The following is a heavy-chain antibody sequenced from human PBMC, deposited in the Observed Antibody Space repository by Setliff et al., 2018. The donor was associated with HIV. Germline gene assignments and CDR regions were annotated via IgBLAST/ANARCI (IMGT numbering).Heavy chain of an antibody. J-gene: IGHJ6*02. D-gene: IGHD6-19*01. CDR1: GGSIRSDSYY. CDR2: IYSSGNT. CDR3: AREEKLSAVAGTMYYYYAMDV. V-gene: IGHV4-61*02. Sequence: SETLSLTCTVSGGSIRSDSYYWTWIRQPAGEGLEWIGRIYSSGNTNYNPSLESRVTISVDTSKNQFSLKLSSVTAADAAVYYCAREEKLSAVAGTMYYYYAMDVWGQGTTVTVSS.